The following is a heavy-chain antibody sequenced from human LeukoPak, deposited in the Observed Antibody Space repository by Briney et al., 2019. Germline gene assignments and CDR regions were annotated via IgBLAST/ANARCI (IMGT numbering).Heavy chain of an antibody. V-gene: IGHV1-8*01. D-gene: IGHD6-19*01. CDR3: ARGRGSGHKENWFDP. J-gene: IGHJ5*02. CDR2: MNPNSGNT. Sequence: XXWXRQATGQGLEWMGWMNPNSGNTGYTQKFQGRVTMTRNTSISTAYMELSSLRSEDTAVYYCARGRGSGHKENWFDPWGQGTLVTVSS.